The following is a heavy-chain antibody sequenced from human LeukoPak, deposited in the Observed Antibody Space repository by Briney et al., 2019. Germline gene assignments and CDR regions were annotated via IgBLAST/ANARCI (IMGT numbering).Heavy chain of an antibody. J-gene: IGHJ4*02. V-gene: IGHV3-30*04. Sequence: GRSLRLSCAASGLTFSSYAMHWVRQAPGKGLEWVTVISYDGSNKYYADSVKGRFTISRDNSKNTLYLEMNSLRAEDTAVYYCARESDKPYFDYWGQGTLVTVSS. CDR1: GLTFSSYA. CDR2: ISYDGSNK. CDR3: ARESDKPYFDY.